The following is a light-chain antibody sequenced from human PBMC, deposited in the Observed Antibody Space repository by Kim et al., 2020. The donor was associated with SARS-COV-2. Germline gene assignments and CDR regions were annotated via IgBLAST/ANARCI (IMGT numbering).Light chain of an antibody. J-gene: IGLJ3*02. Sequence: GETVTSACTRSSGSVASNYVQGYQQRPGSVPTILIYEDDQRSSGVCDRFSGFIDRSSNSASLSISGLKTEDEADYYCQAYDDNIQVFGGGTQLTVL. CDR2: EDD. CDR1: SGSVASNY. CDR3: QAYDDNIQV. V-gene: IGLV6-57*03.